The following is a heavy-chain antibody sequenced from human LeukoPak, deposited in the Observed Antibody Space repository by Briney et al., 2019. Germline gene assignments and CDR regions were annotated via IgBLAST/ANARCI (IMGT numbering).Heavy chain of an antibody. CDR1: GYTFTAYY. J-gene: IGHJ4*02. V-gene: IGHV1-2*02. Sequence: ASLKVSCKASGYTFTAYYMHWVRQAPGQGLEWMGWINPNSGGTNYAQKFQGRVTMTRDTSISTAYMELTWLKSDDTATYYCAREAAAAASPFDYWGQGTLVTVSS. CDR2: INPNSGGT. D-gene: IGHD6-25*01. CDR3: AREAAAAASPFDY.